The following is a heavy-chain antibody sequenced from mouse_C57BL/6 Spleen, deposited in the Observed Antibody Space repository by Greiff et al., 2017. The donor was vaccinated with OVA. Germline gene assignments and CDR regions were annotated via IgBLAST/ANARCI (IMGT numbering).Heavy chain of an antibody. V-gene: IGHV10-3*01. CDR3: VRDRGYSNPVDWYFDV. D-gene: IGHD2-5*01. Sequence: GGGLVQPTGSLKLSCAASGFPFNTYAMHWVRQAPGKGLEWVARIRSKSSNYATYYADSVKDRFTISRDDSQSMLYLQMNNLKTEDTAMYYCVRDRGYSNPVDWYFDVWGTGTTVTVSS. CDR1: GFPFNTYA. J-gene: IGHJ1*03. CDR2: IRSKSSNYAT.